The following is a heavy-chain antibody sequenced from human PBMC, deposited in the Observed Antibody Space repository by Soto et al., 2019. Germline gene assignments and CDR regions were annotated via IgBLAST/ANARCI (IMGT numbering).Heavy chain of an antibody. CDR1: GGTFSSYA. J-gene: IGHJ6*02. D-gene: IGHD5-18*01. CDR3: ARAPLPPRPSDLPRGYSYGYVPYYCGMDV. Sequence: QVQLVQSGAEVKKPGSSVKVSCKASGGTFSSYAISWVRQAPGQGLEWMGGIIPIFGTANYAQKFQGRVTITADESTSTAYMELSSLRSEDTGVYYCARAPLPPRPSDLPRGYSYGYVPYYCGMDVWGQGTTVTVSS. CDR2: IIPIFGTA. V-gene: IGHV1-69*01.